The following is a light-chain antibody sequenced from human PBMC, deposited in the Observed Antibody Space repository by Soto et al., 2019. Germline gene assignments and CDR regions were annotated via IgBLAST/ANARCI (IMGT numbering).Light chain of an antibody. CDR3: SSYTSSSTRV. Sequence: QSALTQPASVSGSPGQSITISCTGTSGDVGGYSHVSWYQQHPGKAPKLMIYDVTNRPSGVSTRFSGSKSGNTASLTISGLQAEDEAEYYCSSYTSSSTRVFGGGTKLTVL. CDR2: DVT. CDR1: SGDVGGYSH. J-gene: IGLJ2*01. V-gene: IGLV2-14*01.